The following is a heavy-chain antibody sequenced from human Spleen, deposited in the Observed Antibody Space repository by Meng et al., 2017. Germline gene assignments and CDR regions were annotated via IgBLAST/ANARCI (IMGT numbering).Heavy chain of an antibody. CDR1: GFTFNNYD. J-gene: IGHJ6*02. Sequence: GGSLRLSCEASGFTFNNYDINWVRQAPGKGLEWVSAVSGSGLSTYYADSVKGRFTISRDNAKNSLYLQMNSLRAEDTSVYYCARGKVVPAAKINYYYYGMDVWGQGTTVTVSS. CDR2: VSGSGLST. V-gene: IGHV3-23*01. D-gene: IGHD2-2*01. CDR3: ARGKVVPAAKINYYYYGMDV.